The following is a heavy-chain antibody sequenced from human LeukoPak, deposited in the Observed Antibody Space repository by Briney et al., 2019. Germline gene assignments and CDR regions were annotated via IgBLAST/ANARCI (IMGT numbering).Heavy chain of an antibody. CDR2: INPNSGGT. V-gene: IGHV1-2*02. Sequence: ASVKVSCKASGYTFTGYYMHWVRQAPGQGLEWMGWINPNSGGTNYAQKFQGRVTMTRDTSISTAYMELSSLRSEDTAVYYCARTPGSSWTNNWFDPWGQGTLVTVSS. CDR3: ARTPGSSWTNNWFDP. J-gene: IGHJ5*02. D-gene: IGHD6-13*01. CDR1: GYTFTGYY.